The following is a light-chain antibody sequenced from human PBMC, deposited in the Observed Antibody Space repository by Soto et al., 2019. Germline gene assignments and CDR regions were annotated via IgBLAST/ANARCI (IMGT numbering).Light chain of an antibody. CDR3: QQYGSSYT. Sequence: DIVMTQSPDSLSLSPGERATLSCRASQSVSSNYLAWYQQKPGQAPRLFIYGASSRATGIPDRFSGSGSGTDFTLTISRLEPEDFAVYYCQQYGSSYTFGQGTKLEIK. CDR2: GAS. J-gene: IGKJ2*01. CDR1: QSVSSNY. V-gene: IGKV3-20*01.